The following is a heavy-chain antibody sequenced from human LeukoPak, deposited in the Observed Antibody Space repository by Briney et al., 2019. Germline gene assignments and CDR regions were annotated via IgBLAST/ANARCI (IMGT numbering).Heavy chain of an antibody. CDR3: ARDISPTYFGSFDY. V-gene: IGHV3-23*01. D-gene: IGHD2/OR15-2a*01. CDR2: TNNIGGRT. CDR1: GFTFSNYA. Sequence: GGSLRLSCAASGFTFSNYAMSWVRQAPGKGLEWVSGTNNIGGRTYYADSVKGRFTISRDNSKNTLYLQMNSLRAEDTAIYYCARDISPTYFGSFDYWGQGTLVAVSS. J-gene: IGHJ4*02.